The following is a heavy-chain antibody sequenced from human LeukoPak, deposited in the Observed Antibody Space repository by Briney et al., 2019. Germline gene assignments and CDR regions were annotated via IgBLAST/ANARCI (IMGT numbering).Heavy chain of an antibody. J-gene: IGHJ6*03. D-gene: IGHD3-10*01. CDR3: ARNVLLWFGEPLSIMDV. CDR2: MNPNSGNT. Sequence: ASVKVSCKASGYTFTSCDINWVRQATGQGLEWMGWMNPNSGNTGYAQKFQGRVTMTRNTSISTAYMELSSLRSEDTAVYYCARNVLLWFGEPLSIMDVWGKGTTVTISS. CDR1: GYTFTSCD. V-gene: IGHV1-8*01.